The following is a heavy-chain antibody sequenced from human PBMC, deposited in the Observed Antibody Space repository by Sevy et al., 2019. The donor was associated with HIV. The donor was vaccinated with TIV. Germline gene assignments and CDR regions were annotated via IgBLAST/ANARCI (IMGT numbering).Heavy chain of an antibody. J-gene: IGHJ4*02. CDR3: ARLRLYLGVGPGAAPACYFDS. V-gene: IGHV4-59*08. D-gene: IGHD2-8*01. Sequence: SETLSLTCTVSGDSINTYYWSWIRQPPGKGLEWIGYVSHSGNTNYNPSLKSRVSMSVDTSTNQFSLKVKSLTAADTTVYYCARLRLYLGVGPGAAPACYFDSWGRGTLVTVSS. CDR1: GDSINTYY. CDR2: VSHSGNT.